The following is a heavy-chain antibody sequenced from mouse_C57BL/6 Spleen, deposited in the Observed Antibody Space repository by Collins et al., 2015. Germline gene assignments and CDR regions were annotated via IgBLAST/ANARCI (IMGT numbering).Heavy chain of an antibody. D-gene: IGHD2-3*01. Sequence: TSYNQKFKGKATLTVDKSSSTAYMELRSLTSEDSAVYYCARRIYDGYYYWYFDVWGTGTTVTVSS. CDR2: T. V-gene: IGHV1-26*01. J-gene: IGHJ1*03. CDR3: ARRIYDGYYYWYFDV.